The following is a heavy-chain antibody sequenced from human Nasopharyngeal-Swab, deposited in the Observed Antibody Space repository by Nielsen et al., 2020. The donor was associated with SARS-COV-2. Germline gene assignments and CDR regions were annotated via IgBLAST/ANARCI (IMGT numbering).Heavy chain of an antibody. D-gene: IGHD2-21*02. CDR1: GFTFSSYG. J-gene: IGHJ4*02. Sequence: GGSLRLSCAASGFTFSSYGMHWVRQAPGKGLEWVAVISYDGSNKYYADSVKGRFTISRDNSENTLYLQMNSLRADDTALYYCAKGLGANCATDCFSRIFGFWGPGNLVHVSS. CDR3: AKGLGANCATDCFSRIFGF. CDR2: ISYDGSNK. V-gene: IGHV3-30*18.